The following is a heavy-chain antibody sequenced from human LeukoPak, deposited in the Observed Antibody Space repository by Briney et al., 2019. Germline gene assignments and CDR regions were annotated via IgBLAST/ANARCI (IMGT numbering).Heavy chain of an antibody. Sequence: PGGSLRLSCAASGFTFTNYAMNWVRQAPGKGLEWVSGISGRGGNTYYADSVRGRFTISRDNSKNTVFLQMNSLRVEDTAIYYCAKDQDVYSGSQSWGQGTLVTVSS. V-gene: IGHV3-23*01. J-gene: IGHJ4*02. CDR1: GFTFTNYA. CDR3: AKDQDVYSGSQS. CDR2: ISGRGGNT. D-gene: IGHD1-26*01.